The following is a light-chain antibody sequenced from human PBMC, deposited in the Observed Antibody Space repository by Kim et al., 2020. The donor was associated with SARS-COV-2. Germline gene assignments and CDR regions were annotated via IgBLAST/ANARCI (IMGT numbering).Light chain of an antibody. CDR3: QTRDSSTAI. Sequence: VSPGQTAIITCSGDKLGDKYAFWYQQKPGQSPMVVIYQDAKRPSGIPERFSGSSSGNTATLTISGTQPMDEADYYCQTRDSSTAIFGGGTQLTVL. J-gene: IGLJ2*01. CDR2: QDA. CDR1: KLGDKY. V-gene: IGLV3-1*01.